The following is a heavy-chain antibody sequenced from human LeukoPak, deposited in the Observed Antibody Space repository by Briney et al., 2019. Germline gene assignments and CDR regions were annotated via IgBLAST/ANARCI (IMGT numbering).Heavy chain of an antibody. CDR2: ISYDGSNK. CDR1: GFTFSTYG. CDR3: AKGSGYGDYGRAVDP. Sequence: PGGSLRLSCAASGFTFSTYGMSWVRQAPGKGLEWVAVISYDGSNKYYADSVKGRFTISRDNSKNTLYLQMNSLRAEDTAVYYCAKGSGYGDYGRAVDPWGQGTLVTVSS. D-gene: IGHD4-17*01. V-gene: IGHV3-30*18. J-gene: IGHJ5*02.